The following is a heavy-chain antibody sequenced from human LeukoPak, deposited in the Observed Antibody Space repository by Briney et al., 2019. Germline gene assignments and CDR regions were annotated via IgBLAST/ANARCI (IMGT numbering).Heavy chain of an antibody. J-gene: IGHJ6*02. CDR2: ISGSGGST. CDR3: AKGLRIAVAKTYYYYYGMDV. V-gene: IGHV3-23*01. D-gene: IGHD6-19*01. CDR1: GFTFSSYA. Sequence: HPGGSLRLSCAASGFTFSSYAMSWVRQAPGKGLEWVSAISGSGGSTYYADSVKGRFTISRDNSKNTLYLQMNSLRAEDTAVYYCAKGLRIAVAKTYYYYYGMDVWGQGTTVTVSS.